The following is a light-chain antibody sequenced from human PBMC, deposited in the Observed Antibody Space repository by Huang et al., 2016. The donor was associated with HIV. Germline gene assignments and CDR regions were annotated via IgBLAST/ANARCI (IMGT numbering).Light chain of an antibody. J-gene: IGKJ5*01. Sequence: DILMTQSPSSLSASVGDRVTITCRATQDISNSLAWYQQKPGKAPKLLLFAASRLEDGVPSRCSGSGSGTDYTLTINSLQPEDFATYYCQQYYSTPRVTFGQGTRLDI. CDR2: AAS. V-gene: IGKV1-NL1*01. CDR1: QDISNS. CDR3: QQYYSTPRVT.